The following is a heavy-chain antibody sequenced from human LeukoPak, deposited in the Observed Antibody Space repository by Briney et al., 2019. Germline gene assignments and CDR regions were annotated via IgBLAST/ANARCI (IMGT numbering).Heavy chain of an antibody. Sequence: SSKTLSLTCTVSGGSISTYYWSWIRQPPGKGLEWIGYIYYTGSTNYNPSLKSRVTISVDTSKNQFSLKLTSVTAADTAVYYCARARVGATSDDALDIWGQGTMVTVSS. V-gene: IGHV4-59*01. D-gene: IGHD1-26*01. CDR2: IYYTGST. CDR1: GGSISTYY. CDR3: ARARVGATSDDALDI. J-gene: IGHJ3*02.